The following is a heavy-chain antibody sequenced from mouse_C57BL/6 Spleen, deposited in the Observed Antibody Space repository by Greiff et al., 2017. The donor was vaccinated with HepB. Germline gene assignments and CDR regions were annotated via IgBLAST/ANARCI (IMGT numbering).Heavy chain of an antibody. V-gene: IGHV1-50*01. Sequence: QVQLQQPGAELVKPGASVKLSCKASGYTFTSYWMQWVQQRPGQGLEWIGEIDPSDSYTNYNQKFKGKATLTVDTSSSTAYMQLSSLTSEDSAVYYCARRGIYYDYDGGAWFAYWGQGTLVTVSA. CDR1: GYTFTSYW. D-gene: IGHD2-4*01. CDR2: IDPSDSYT. J-gene: IGHJ3*01. CDR3: ARRGIYYDYDGGAWFAY.